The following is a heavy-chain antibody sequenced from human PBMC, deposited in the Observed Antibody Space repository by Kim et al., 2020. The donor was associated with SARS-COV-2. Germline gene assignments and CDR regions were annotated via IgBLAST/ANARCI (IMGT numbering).Heavy chain of an antibody. CDR3: AASSGSYYNRYYDSSGYSDTDDAFDI. J-gene: IGHJ3*02. D-gene: IGHD3-22*01. CDR2: IYYSGST. Sequence: SETLSLTCTVSGGSISSYYWSWIRQPPGKGLEWIGYIYYSGSTNYNPSLKSRVTISVDTSKNQFSLKLSSVTAADTAVYYCAASSGSYYNRYYDSSGYSDTDDAFDIWGQGTMVTVSS. V-gene: IGHV4-59*13. CDR1: GGSISSYY.